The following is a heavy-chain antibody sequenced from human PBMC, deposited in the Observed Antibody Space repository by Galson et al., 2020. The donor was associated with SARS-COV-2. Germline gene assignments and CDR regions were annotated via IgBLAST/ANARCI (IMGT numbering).Heavy chain of an antibody. V-gene: IGHV3-21*01. CDR3: ARDKGIMFISEYFDY. CDR1: GFTFSSYS. J-gene: IGHJ4*02. Sequence: NSAGSLRLSCAASGFTFSSYSMNWFRQAPGKGLEWVSSITGSSRYMYYADPVKGRFTISRDNAKNSLYLQIDSLRADDTAVYYCARDKGIMFISEYFDYWGQGTLVAVSS. D-gene: IGHD2-21*01. CDR2: ITGSSRYM.